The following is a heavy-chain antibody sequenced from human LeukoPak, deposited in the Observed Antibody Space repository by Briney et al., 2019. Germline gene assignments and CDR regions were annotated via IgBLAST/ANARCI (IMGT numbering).Heavy chain of an antibody. D-gene: IGHD6-13*01. CDR2: ISGDNDYT. CDR1: GYTFTSFC. J-gene: IGHJ3*02. CDR3: ARIARTGLGNDAFDI. V-gene: IGHV1-18*01. Sequence: AAVKVSCKASGYTFTSFCISWVRQAPGQGLEWMGWISGDNDYTKNGQKFQGRVTLPTDTSTSTAYIERRRQRSDDTAVFYCARIARTGLGNDAFDIWGQGTMVTVSS.